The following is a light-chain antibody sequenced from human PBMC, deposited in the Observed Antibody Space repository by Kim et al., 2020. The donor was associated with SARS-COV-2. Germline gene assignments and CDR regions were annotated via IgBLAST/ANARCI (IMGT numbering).Light chain of an antibody. CDR1: QSVSSY. Sequence: EIVLTQSPATLSLSPGERATLSCRASQSVSSYLAWYQQKPDQAPRLLIYDASNRATGIPARFSGSGSGTDFTLTISSLEPEDFAVYYCQQRFTSGPGTKVDIK. J-gene: IGKJ3*01. CDR3: QQRFT. CDR2: DAS. V-gene: IGKV3-11*01.